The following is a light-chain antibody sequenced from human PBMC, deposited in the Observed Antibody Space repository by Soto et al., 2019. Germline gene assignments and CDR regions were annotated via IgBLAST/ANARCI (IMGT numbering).Light chain of an antibody. CDR2: TNN. Sequence: QSVLTQPPSASGTPGQRVSISCSGSSSNIGTNYVYWYQQVPGTAPKLLIYTNNQRASGVPDRFSGSKSGTSASLAISGLRSDDEADYYCAACDDSLSGVVLGGGTQLTVL. CDR3: AACDDSLSGVV. CDR1: SSNIGTNY. V-gene: IGLV1-47*01. J-gene: IGLJ2*01.